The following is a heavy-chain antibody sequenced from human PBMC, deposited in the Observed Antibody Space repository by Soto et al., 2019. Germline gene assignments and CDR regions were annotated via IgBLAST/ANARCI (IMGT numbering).Heavy chain of an antibody. CDR3: ASGGHNDGYNFYHGMDG. V-gene: IGHV1-69*01. J-gene: IGHJ6*02. D-gene: IGHD5-18*01. CDR1: GGIFTNNA. Sequence: QVQVVQSGAEVKKPGSSVKVSCKVSGGIFTNNAISWVRQAPGQGIEWLGGVIPLFDTAYYAQIFRGRLRISADGATATASMELSRLTSADTAVYFCASGGHNDGYNFYHGMDGWGQGTPVTVS. CDR2: VIPLFDTA.